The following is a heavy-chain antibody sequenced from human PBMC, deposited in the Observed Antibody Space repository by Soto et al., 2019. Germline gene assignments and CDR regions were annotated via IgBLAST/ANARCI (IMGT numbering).Heavy chain of an antibody. CDR2: INPNGGRT. V-gene: IGHV1-46*01. J-gene: IGHJ4*02. CDR3: AREYRGTDIPYFEY. CDR1: GYIFINYY. Sequence: ASVKVSCKASGYIFINYYIHWVRLAPGQGLEWIGIINPNGGRTNYAQKFRGRVTMARDTSTSTVYMDLSSLRSEDTAVYYCAREYRGTDIPYFEYWGQGTLVTVSS. D-gene: IGHD1-1*01.